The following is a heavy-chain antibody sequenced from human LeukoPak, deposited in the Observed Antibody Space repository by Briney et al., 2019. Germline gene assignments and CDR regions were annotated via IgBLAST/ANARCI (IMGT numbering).Heavy chain of an antibody. D-gene: IGHD4-17*01. Sequence: GGSLRLSCAASGXTFSSYVMSWVRQAPGKGLEWVSSISGSGSSTYYADSVKGRFTISRDNSKNTLYLQMNSLRAEDTALYYCAKGGTTVYWYFDLWGRGTPVTVSS. CDR1: GXTFSSYV. CDR3: AKGGTTVYWYFDL. J-gene: IGHJ2*01. V-gene: IGHV3-23*01. CDR2: ISGSGSST.